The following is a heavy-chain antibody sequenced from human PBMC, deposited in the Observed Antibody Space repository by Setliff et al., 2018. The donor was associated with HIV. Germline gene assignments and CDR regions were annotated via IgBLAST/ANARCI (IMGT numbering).Heavy chain of an antibody. V-gene: IGHV4-59*08. CDR1: GGSISSHY. D-gene: IGHD2-21*01. CDR3: ATYAGNGGGKGY. J-gene: IGHJ4*02. CDR2: IYYSGET. Sequence: SETLSLTCTVSGGSISSHYWSWIRQPPGKGLEWIGYIYYSGETNYNPSLKSRVTFSVDTSKNQFSLTLSSVTAADTAMYYCATYAGNGGGKGYWGQGTLVTVSS.